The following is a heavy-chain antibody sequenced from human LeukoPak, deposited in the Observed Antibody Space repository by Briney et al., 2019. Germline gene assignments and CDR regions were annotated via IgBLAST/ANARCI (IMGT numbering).Heavy chain of an antibody. D-gene: IGHD6-13*01. V-gene: IGHV1-18*01. CDR3: ARVRSPAAGTRFDY. CDR2: ISAYNGNT. Sequence: ASVKVSCKASGSTFSSYDFSWVRQAPGQGLEWMGWISAYNGNTNYAQKLQGRVTMTTDTSTSTAYMELRGLRSDDTAVYYCARVRSPAAGTRFDYWGQGTLVTVSS. CDR1: GSTFSSYD. J-gene: IGHJ4*02.